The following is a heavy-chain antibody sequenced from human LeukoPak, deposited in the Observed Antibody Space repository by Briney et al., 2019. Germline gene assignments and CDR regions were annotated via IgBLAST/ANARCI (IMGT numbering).Heavy chain of an antibody. J-gene: IGHJ4*02. CDR2: INPSGGST. CDR1: GYTFTNYY. Sequence: ASVKVSCKASGYTFTNYYMHWVRQAPGQGLEWMGIINPSGGSTSYAQKFQGRVTMTRDMSTSTVYMELSSLRSEDTAVYYCARETDYYGSGSYSPFGYWGQGTLVTVSS. CDR3: ARETDYYGSGSYSPFGY. V-gene: IGHV1-46*01. D-gene: IGHD3-10*01.